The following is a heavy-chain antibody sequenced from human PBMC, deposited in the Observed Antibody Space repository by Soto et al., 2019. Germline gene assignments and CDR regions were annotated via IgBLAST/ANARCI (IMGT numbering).Heavy chain of an antibody. CDR2: IHYSGST. D-gene: IGHD3-22*01. CDR1: GGSISSYSYY. Sequence: SETLSLTCIVSGGSISSYSYYWGWIRQPPGKGLEWIGSIHYSGSTYYNPSLKSRVTISVDTSKNQFSLKLSSVTAADTAVYYCARQIYYDSSEVNWFDPWGQGTLVTVSS. V-gene: IGHV4-39*01. J-gene: IGHJ5*02. CDR3: ARQIYYDSSEVNWFDP.